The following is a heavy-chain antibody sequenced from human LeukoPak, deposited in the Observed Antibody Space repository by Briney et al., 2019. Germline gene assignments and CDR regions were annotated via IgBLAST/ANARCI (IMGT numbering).Heavy chain of an antibody. CDR1: GGTFSSYA. CDR2: IIPIFGTA. Sequence: GASVKVSCKASGGTFSSYAISWVRQAPGQGLEWMGGIIPIFGTANYAQKFQGRVTITADESTSTAYMELSSLRSEDTAVYYCARICDGDCYWNWFDPWGQGTLVTVSS. V-gene: IGHV1-69*13. CDR3: ARICDGDCYWNWFDP. D-gene: IGHD2-21*01. J-gene: IGHJ5*02.